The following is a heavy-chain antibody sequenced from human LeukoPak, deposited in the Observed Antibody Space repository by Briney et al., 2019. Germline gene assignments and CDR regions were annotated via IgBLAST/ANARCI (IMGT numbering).Heavy chain of an antibody. Sequence: GGSLRLSCAASGFTFNLYGTSWVRQAPGKGLEWVSVISAIGDIYYADSVKGRFAISRDNSKNMLYLQMNSLRAEDTAVYYCAKAMAGGYNYGPFDNWGLGALVTVSS. J-gene: IGHJ4*02. CDR1: GFTFNLYG. CDR2: ISAIGDI. CDR3: AKAMAGGYNYGPFDN. V-gene: IGHV3-23*01. D-gene: IGHD5-18*01.